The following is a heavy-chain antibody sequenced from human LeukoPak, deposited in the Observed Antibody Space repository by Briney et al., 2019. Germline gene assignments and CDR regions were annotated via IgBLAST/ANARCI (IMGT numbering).Heavy chain of an antibody. V-gene: IGHV3-33*01. Sequence: PGGSLRLSCAASGFTFSSYGMHWVRQAPGQGLEWVAVIWYDGSNKYYADSVKGRFTISRDNSKNTLYLQMNSLRAEDTAVYYCARDQWLVGFAFDIWGQGTMVTVSS. D-gene: IGHD6-19*01. J-gene: IGHJ3*02. CDR1: GFTFSSYG. CDR2: IWYDGSNK. CDR3: ARDQWLVGFAFDI.